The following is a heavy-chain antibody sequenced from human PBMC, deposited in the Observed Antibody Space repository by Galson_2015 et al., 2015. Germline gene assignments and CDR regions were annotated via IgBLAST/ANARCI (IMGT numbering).Heavy chain of an antibody. CDR2: ISNDGSNK. D-gene: IGHD1-26*01. CDR3: ASGQIVPTHHFDY. J-gene: IGHJ4*02. Sequence: SLRLSCAASGFTFNGYAMHWVRQAPGKGLEWVAVISNDGSNKYYAASVKGRFTISRDNSKNTLYLQMESLRVEDTAIYYCASGQIVPTHHFDYWDQGTLVTVSS. V-gene: IGHV3-30-3*01. CDR1: GFTFNGYA.